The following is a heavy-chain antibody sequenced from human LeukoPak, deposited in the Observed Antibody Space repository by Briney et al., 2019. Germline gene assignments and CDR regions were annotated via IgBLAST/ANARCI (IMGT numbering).Heavy chain of an antibody. CDR3: AKPYYYDSRIDP. V-gene: IGHV4-30-4*01. J-gene: IGHJ5*02. CDR2: MYYSGST. D-gene: IGHD3-22*01. Sequence: PSQTLSLTCTVSGGSISSGDYYWSWIRQPPGKGLEWIAYMYYSGSTYYNPSLKSRVTMSADTSKNQLSLKLSSVTAADTAVYYCAKPYYYDSRIDPWGQGILVTVSS. CDR1: GGSISSGDYY.